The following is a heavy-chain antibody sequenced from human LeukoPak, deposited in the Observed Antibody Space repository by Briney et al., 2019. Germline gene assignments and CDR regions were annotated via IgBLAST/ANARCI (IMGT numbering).Heavy chain of an antibody. CDR2: TSYDGSNK. CDR1: GFTFSNYA. D-gene: IGHD4-17*01. V-gene: IGHV3-30*18. CDR3: AKDHRSYSTGPDY. J-gene: IGHJ4*02. Sequence: PGRSLRLSCAASGFTFSNYAMHWVRQAPGKGLEWVAVTSYDGSNKDYADSVKGRFTIYRDNSKNTLYLQMNSLRAEDTAVYYCAKDHRSYSTGPDYWGQGALVTVSS.